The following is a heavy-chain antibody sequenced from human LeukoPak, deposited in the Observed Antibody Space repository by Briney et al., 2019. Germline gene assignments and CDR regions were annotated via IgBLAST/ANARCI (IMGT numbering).Heavy chain of an antibody. CDR1: GYSINSGYY. D-gene: IGHD6-19*01. Sequence: SETLSLTCTVSGYSINSGYYWGWIRQPPGKGLEWIGSIWHTGSTYYNPSLKSRVTISVDTSKNQFSLKLTSVTAADTAVYYCARITDLSVATDYWGQGTLVTVSS. J-gene: IGHJ4*02. CDR2: IWHTGST. V-gene: IGHV4-38-2*02. CDR3: ARITDLSVATDY.